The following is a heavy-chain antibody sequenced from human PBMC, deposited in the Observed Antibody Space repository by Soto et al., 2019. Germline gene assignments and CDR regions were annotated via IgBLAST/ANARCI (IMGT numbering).Heavy chain of an antibody. CDR2: ISVSGDNT. Sequence: RLSCAASGLTFSSYAMSWVRQAPGKGLEWVSGISVSGDNTYYADSVKGRFTVSRDNSKNTLYLQMNNLRVEDTAVYYCADGGEWSFNFVYWGQGTLVTVSS. CDR3: ADGGEWSFNFVY. CDR1: GLTFSSYA. D-gene: IGHD2-8*01. J-gene: IGHJ4*02. V-gene: IGHV3-23*01.